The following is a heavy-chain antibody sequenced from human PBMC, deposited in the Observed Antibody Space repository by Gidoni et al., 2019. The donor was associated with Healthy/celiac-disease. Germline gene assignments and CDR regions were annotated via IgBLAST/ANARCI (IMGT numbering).Heavy chain of an antibody. CDR1: GGSISSSSYY. CDR2: IYYSGST. J-gene: IGHJ2*01. V-gene: IGHV4-39*01. D-gene: IGHD6-19*01. Sequence: QLQLQESGPGLVKPSETLSLTCTVSGGSISSSSYYWGWIRQPPGKGLEWIGSIYYSGSTYYNPSLKSRVTISVDTSKNQFSLKLSSVTAADTAVYYCAVPGIAVAGTPKNWYFDLWGRGTLVTVSS. CDR3: AVPGIAVAGTPKNWYFDL.